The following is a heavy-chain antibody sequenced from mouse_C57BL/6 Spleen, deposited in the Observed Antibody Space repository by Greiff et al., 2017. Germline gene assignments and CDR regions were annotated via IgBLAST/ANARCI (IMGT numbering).Heavy chain of an antibody. CDR3: AKTINWDVAMDY. Sequence: VQLQESGPGLVQPSHSLSISCTVSGFSLTSYGVHWVRQPPGKGLEWLGVIWSGGGTADNAAFISGLGISKANSKSKVFFKMNSLQADDTARYYCAKTINWDVAMDYWGQGTSVTVSS. CDR1: GFSLTSYG. V-gene: IGHV2-4*01. D-gene: IGHD4-1*01. J-gene: IGHJ4*01. CDR2: IWSGGGT.